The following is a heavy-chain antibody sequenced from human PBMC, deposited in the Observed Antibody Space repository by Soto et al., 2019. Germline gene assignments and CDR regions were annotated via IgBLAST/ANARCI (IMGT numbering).Heavy chain of an antibody. J-gene: IGHJ3*02. CDR2: IYYSGST. D-gene: IGHD3-3*01. CDR3: ARVTFGGIIGPNDEFDI. Sequence: PSETLSLTCTVSGGSIGSYYWSWIGQPPGKGLEWIGYIYYSGSTNYNPSLKSRVTISVDTSKNQFSLKLSSVTAADTAVYYCARVTFGGIIGPNDEFDIWGQGTMVTVSS. CDR1: GGSIGSYY. V-gene: IGHV4-59*12.